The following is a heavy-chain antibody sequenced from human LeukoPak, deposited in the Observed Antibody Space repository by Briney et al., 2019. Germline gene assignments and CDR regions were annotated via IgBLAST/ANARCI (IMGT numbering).Heavy chain of an antibody. V-gene: IGHV6-1*01. D-gene: IGHD5-12*01. CDR1: GDSVPGNSDA. CDR3: AREGGYDRYYYYGMDV. CDR2: IDYRSKWYN. J-gene: IGHJ6*02. Sequence: SQTVSLTCAISGDSVPGNSDAWDWIRQSPSRGLEWLGRIDYRSKWYNDYAVSVKSRIIINPDTSKNQYSLQPNSVPPEDTAVYYCAREGGYDRYYYYGMDVWGQGTTVTVSS.